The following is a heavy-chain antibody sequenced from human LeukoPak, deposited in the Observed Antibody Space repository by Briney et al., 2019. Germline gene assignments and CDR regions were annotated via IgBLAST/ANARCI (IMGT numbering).Heavy chain of an antibody. V-gene: IGHV3-21*01. CDR2: ISSSSAHI. D-gene: IGHD2-2*01. J-gene: IGHJ3*02. Sequence: PGGSLRLSCAASGFAFSTYSMTWVRQAPGKGLEWVSSISSSSAHIFSADSVKGRFSISRDNAKNSLYLQMNSLRVEDTAVYYCTSRYCTSTNCYSFDIWGQGTMVTVSS. CDR3: TSRYCTSTNCYSFDI. CDR1: GFAFSTYS.